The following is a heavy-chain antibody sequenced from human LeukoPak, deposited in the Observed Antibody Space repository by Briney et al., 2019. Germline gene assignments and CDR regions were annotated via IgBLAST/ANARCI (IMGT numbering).Heavy chain of an antibody. CDR1: GYTFTSYG. D-gene: IGHD2-2*01. CDR2: INPNSGGT. CDR3: ARGPMGYCSSTSCSYVFDP. J-gene: IGHJ5*02. Sequence: ASVKVSCKASGYTFTSYGISWVRQAPGQGLEWMGWINPNSGGTNYAQKFQGRVTMTRDTSISTAYMELSRLRSDDTAVYYCARGPMGYCSSTSCSYVFDPWGQGTLVTVSS. V-gene: IGHV1-2*02.